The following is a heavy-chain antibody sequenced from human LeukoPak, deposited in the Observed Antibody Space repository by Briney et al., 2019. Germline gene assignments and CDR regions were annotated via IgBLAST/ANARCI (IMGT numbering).Heavy chain of an antibody. CDR1: GGSISSYY. J-gene: IGHJ6*03. Sequence: PSETLSLTCTVSGGSISSYYWSWIRQPPGKGLEWIGYIYYSGSTNYNPSLKSRVTISVDTSKNQFSLKLSSVTAADTAVYYCARGRIAARWGGLGHYYYYMDVWGKGTTVTVSS. CDR3: ARGRIAARWGGLGHYYYYMDV. D-gene: IGHD6-6*01. V-gene: IGHV4-59*01. CDR2: IYYSGST.